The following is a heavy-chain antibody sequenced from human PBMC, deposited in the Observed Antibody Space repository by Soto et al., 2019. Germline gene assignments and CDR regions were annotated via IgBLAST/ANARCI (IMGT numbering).Heavy chain of an antibody. D-gene: IGHD6-13*01. J-gene: IGHJ4*02. CDR2: IWYDGSNK. Sequence: GGSLRLSCAASGFTFSSYGMHWVRQAPGKGLEWVAVIWYDGSNKYYADSVKGRFTISRDNSKNTLYLQMNSLRAEDTAVYYCATGVAAAGTKWKALDYWGQGTPVTVS. CDR1: GFTFSSYG. V-gene: IGHV3-33*01. CDR3: ATGVAAAGTKWKALDY.